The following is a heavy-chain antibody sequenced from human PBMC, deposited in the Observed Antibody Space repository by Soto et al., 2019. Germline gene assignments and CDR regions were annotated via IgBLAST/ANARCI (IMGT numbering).Heavy chain of an antibody. CDR2: IGTAGDT. Sequence: GGSLRLSCAASGFTLSSYDMHWVRQATGKGLEWVSAIGTAGDTYYPGSVKGRFTISRENAKNSLYLQMNSLRAGDTAVYYCARGHYTEEYYYYMDVWGKGTTVTVSS. CDR1: GFTLSSYD. CDR3: ARGHYTEEYYYYMDV. D-gene: IGHD3-3*01. V-gene: IGHV3-13*01. J-gene: IGHJ6*03.